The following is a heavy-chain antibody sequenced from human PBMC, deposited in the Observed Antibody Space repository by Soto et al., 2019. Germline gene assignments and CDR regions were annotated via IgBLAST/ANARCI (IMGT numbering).Heavy chain of an antibody. J-gene: IGHJ5*02. D-gene: IGHD6-13*01. V-gene: IGHV4-59*01. Sequence: PSETLSLTCTVSGGSISSYYWSWIRQPPGKGPEWIGYIYYSGSTNYNPSLKSRVTISVDTSKNQFSLKLSSVTAADTAVYYCAREVAAAANWFDPWGQGTLVTVSS. CDR2: IYYSGST. CDR1: GGSISSYY. CDR3: AREVAAAANWFDP.